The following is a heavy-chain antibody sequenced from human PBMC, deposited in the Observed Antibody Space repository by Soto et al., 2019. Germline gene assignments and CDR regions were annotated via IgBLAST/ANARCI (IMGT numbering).Heavy chain of an antibody. D-gene: IGHD3-16*01. V-gene: IGHV3-13*01. CDR3: SAGGVTSVAQFDY. Sequence: EAQLVESGGVWVQPGGSLRLSCAASGFTFSHYAMHWVRQHPGKDLEWVSGIGAAGDTYYPGSVKGRFTISRENAKNSMYLQMNSLSAGDTAVYCGSAGGVTSVAQFDYWGQGTLVTVSS. J-gene: IGHJ4*02. CDR1: GFTFSHYA. CDR2: IGAAGDT.